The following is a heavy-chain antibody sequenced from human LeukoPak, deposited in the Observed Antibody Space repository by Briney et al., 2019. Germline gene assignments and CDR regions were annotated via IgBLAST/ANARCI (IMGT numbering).Heavy chain of an antibody. V-gene: IGHV3-11*06. Sequence: GGSLRLSCAASGFTFSDHYMTWIRQAPGKGLEWVSSISSSSSYIYYADSVEGRFTISRDNAKNSLYLQMNSLRAEDTAVYYCATYDFWSGYQVPYYYYYMDVWGKGTTVTVSS. J-gene: IGHJ6*03. CDR2: ISSSSSYI. CDR3: ATYDFWSGYQVPYYYYYMDV. D-gene: IGHD3-3*01. CDR1: GFTFSDHY.